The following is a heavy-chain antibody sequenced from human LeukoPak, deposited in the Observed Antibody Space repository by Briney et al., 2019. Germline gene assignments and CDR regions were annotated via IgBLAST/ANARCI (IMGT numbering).Heavy chain of an antibody. Sequence: GGSLRLSCAASGFTFSDYYMSWIRQAPGKGLEWVSYISSSSSSTIYYADSVKGRFTISRDNAKNSLYLQMNSLRAEDTAVYYCARSQGIPYDPDAFDIWGQGTMVTVSS. J-gene: IGHJ3*02. D-gene: IGHD3-22*01. CDR2: ISSSSSSTI. CDR1: GFTFSDYY. CDR3: ARSQGIPYDPDAFDI. V-gene: IGHV3-11*04.